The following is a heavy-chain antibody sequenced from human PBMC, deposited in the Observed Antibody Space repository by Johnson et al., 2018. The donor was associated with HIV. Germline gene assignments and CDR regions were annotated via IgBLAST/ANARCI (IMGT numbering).Heavy chain of an antibody. CDR1: GFTFSSYA. Sequence: QVLLVESGGGVVQPGRSLRLSCAASGFTFSSYAMHWVRQAPGKGLEWVSVIYDGGRTYYGDSVKGRFTISRDNSKNTLYLQMNSLRVDDTAVYYCARKYNFWSGYSGEDAFDIWGQGTMVTVSS. V-gene: IGHV3-30-3*01. J-gene: IGHJ3*02. CDR3: ARKYNFWSGYSGEDAFDI. D-gene: IGHD3-3*01. CDR2: IYDGGRT.